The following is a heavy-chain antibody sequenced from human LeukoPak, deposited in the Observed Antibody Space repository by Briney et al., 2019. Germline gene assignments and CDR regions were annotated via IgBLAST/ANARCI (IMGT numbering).Heavy chain of an antibody. V-gene: IGHV4-59*11. D-gene: IGHD5-24*01. CDR1: GGSISGHY. J-gene: IGHJ6*03. CDR2: IDYSGST. Sequence: PSETLTLTCSVSGGSISGHYWSWLRQPPGKGLEWIGYIDYSGSTNNNPSLTSRAPISVVTSNNHLSLKLTSVTAADTAVYYCARESPVRDGYFYYYYMDVWGKGTTVTISS. CDR3: ARESPVRDGYFYYYYMDV.